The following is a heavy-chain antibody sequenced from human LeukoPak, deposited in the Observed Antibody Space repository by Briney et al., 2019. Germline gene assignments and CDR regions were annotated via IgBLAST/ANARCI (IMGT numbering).Heavy chain of an antibody. CDR3: ARDATVTTSGYFQH. V-gene: IGHV1-69*04. J-gene: IGHJ1*01. CDR1: GGTFSSYA. Sequence: SVKVSCKASGGTFSSYAISWVRQAPGQGLEWMGRIIPILGIANYAQKFQGRVTITADKSTSTAYMELSSLRSEDTAVYYCARDATVTTSGYFQHWGQGTLVTVSS. D-gene: IGHD4-17*01. CDR2: IIPILGIA.